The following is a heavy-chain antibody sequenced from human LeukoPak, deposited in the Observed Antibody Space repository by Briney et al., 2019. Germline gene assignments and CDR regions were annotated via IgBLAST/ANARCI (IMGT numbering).Heavy chain of an antibody. CDR1: GYTFTGYY. J-gene: IGHJ5*02. Sequence: AASVKVSCKASGYTFTGYYMHWVRQAPGQGLEWMGWINPNSGGTNYAQKFQGRVTMTRDTSISTAYMELSRLRSDDTAVYYCARVPKYESIGFDPWGQGTLVTVSS. V-gene: IGHV1-2*02. CDR3: ARVPKYESIGFDP. D-gene: IGHD3-22*01. CDR2: INPNSGGT.